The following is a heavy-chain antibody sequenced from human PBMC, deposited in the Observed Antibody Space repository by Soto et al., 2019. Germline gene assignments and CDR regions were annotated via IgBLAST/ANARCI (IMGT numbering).Heavy chain of an antibody. Sequence: QLQLQESGSGLVKPSQTLSLTCAVSGGAISSGGYSWSWMRQPPGKGLEWIGHIYHSGSTYSNPYRRSRLTISAARSENQFPLKLSSVTAADTPVYYCARGPPFRPWGQRTLVTVSS. V-gene: IGHV4-30-2*01. CDR2: IYHSGST. J-gene: IGHJ5*02. CDR1: GGAISSGGYS. CDR3: ARGPPFRP.